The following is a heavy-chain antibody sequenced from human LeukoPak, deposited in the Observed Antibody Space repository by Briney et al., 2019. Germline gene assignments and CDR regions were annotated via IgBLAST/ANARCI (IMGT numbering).Heavy chain of an antibody. CDR2: IWYDGSNK. D-gene: IGHD6-13*01. CDR3: ARCKNSRPPPQTLYYYYYMDV. CDR1: GFTFSSYG. Sequence: GRSLRLSCAASGFTFSSYGMHWVRQAPGKGLEWVAVIWYDGSNKYYADSVKGRFTISRDNSKNTLYLQMNSLRAEDTAVYYCARCKNSRPPPQTLYYYYYMDVWGKGTTVTVSS. J-gene: IGHJ6*03. V-gene: IGHV3-33*01.